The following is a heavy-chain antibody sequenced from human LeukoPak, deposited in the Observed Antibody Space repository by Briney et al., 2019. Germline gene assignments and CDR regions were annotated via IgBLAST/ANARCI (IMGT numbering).Heavy chain of an antibody. CDR1: GGSISSGNYF. D-gene: IGHD4-11*01. CDR3: ARTTTTFDD. J-gene: IGHJ4*02. Sequence: SETLSLTCTVSGGSISSGNYFWSWIRQPAGKGLEWIGRIYTSGSTNYNPSLTSRVTISLDTSKKQISLKLSSVTAADTAVYYCARTTTTFDDWGQGTLVTVSS. V-gene: IGHV4-61*02. CDR2: IYTSGST.